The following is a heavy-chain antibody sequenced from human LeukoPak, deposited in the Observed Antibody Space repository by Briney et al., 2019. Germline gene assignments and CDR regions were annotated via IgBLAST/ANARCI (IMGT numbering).Heavy chain of an antibody. J-gene: IGHJ5*02. CDR3: ARGGSIAAFYWFDP. V-gene: IGHV4-34*01. CDR2: INHSGST. D-gene: IGHD6-25*01. CDR1: GGSFSGYY. Sequence: SQTLSLTCAVYGGSFSGYYWSWIRQPAGKGREWIGEINHSGSTNYHPSLKSRVTISVDTSKNQFSLKLSSVTAADTAVYYCARGGSIAAFYWFDPWGQGTLVTVSS.